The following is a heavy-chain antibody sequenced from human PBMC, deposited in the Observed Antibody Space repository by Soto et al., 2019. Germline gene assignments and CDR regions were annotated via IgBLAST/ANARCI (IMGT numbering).Heavy chain of an antibody. CDR1: GYTFTSYD. J-gene: IGHJ6*03. V-gene: IGHV1-8*01. D-gene: IGHD6-13*01. CDR2: MNPNSGNT. Sequence: ASVKVSCTASGYTFTSYDINWVRQATGQGLEWMGWMNPNSGNTGYAQKFQGRVTMTRNTSISTAYMELSSLRSEDTAVYYCARGIGGSSWGDGYYYMDVWGKGTTVTVSS. CDR3: ARGIGGSSWGDGYYYMDV.